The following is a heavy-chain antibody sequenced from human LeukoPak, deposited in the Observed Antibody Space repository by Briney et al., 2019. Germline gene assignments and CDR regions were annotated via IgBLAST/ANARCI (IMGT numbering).Heavy chain of an antibody. CDR3: ARDAIFGDAFDI. V-gene: IGHV3-74*01. D-gene: IGHD3-3*02. Sequence: GGSLRLSCAASGFTFSSYWMQWVRHARGEGGVWVSRINSEGSSINYADSVKGRFTISRDNANNTLYLQMNSLTAEDTAVYHCARDAIFGDAFDIWGQGTMVTVSS. J-gene: IGHJ3*02. CDR2: INSEGSSI. CDR1: GFTFSSYW.